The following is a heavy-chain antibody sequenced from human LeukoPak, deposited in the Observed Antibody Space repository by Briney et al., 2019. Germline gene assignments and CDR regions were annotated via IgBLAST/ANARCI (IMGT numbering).Heavy chain of an antibody. CDR1: GGTFSSYA. Sequence: SVKVSCKASGGTFSSYAIRWVRQAPGHGFEWMGGIIPIFGTANYAQKFQGRVTITADESTSTAYMELSSLRSEDTAVYYCARGVYGDIGNYWGQGTLVTVSS. CDR3: ARGVYGDIGNY. CDR2: IIPIFGTA. V-gene: IGHV1-69*13. D-gene: IGHD4-17*01. J-gene: IGHJ4*02.